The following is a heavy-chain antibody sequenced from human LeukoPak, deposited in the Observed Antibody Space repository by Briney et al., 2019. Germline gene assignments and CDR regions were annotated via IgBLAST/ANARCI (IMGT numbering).Heavy chain of an antibody. CDR3: ARDYYGSGSYSGMDV. Sequence: GGSLRLSCAASGFTFSSYGMHWVRQAPGKGLEWVAVISYDGSNKYYADSVKGRFTISRDNSKNTLYLQMNSLRAEDTAVYYCARDYYGSGSYSGMDVWGQGTTVTVSS. V-gene: IGHV3-30*03. D-gene: IGHD3-10*01. CDR2: ISYDGSNK. J-gene: IGHJ6*02. CDR1: GFTFSSYG.